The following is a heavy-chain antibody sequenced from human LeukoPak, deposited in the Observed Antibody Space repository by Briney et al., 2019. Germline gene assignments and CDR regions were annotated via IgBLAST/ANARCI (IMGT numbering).Heavy chain of an antibody. Sequence: SETLSLTSAVYGGSFSGYYWSWIRQPPGKGLEWIGEINHSGSTNYNPSLKSRVTISVDTSKNQFSLKLSSVTAADTAVYYCARCSKPPTYYYGSGTKTPYYYYYGMDVWGQGTTVTVSS. D-gene: IGHD3-10*01. CDR2: INHSGST. J-gene: IGHJ6*02. CDR1: GGSFSGYY. CDR3: ARCSKPPTYYYGSGTKTPYYYYYGMDV. V-gene: IGHV4-34*01.